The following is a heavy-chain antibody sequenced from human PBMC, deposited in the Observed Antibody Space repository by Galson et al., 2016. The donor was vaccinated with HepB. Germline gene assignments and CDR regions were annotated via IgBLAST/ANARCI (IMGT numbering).Heavy chain of an antibody. CDR1: GGSISSGGYY. Sequence: TLSLTCTVSGGSISSGGYYWSWIRQHPGKGLEWIGYIYHSGSTHYNPSLKSRGTISVDTAKNQFSLKLSSVTAADTAIYYCARDKKVTILGVVISGGLDPWGQGTQVTVAS. D-gene: IGHD3-3*01. J-gene: IGHJ5*02. CDR3: ARDKKVTILGVVISGGLDP. V-gene: IGHV4-31*03. CDR2: IYHSGST.